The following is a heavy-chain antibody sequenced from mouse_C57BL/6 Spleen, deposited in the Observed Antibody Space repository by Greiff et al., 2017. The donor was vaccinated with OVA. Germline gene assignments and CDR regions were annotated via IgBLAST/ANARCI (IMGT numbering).Heavy chain of an antibody. CDR2: INPSSGYT. CDR3: ARAGYYLPMDY. J-gene: IGHJ4*01. CDR1: GYTFTSYT. Sequence: QVQLQQSGAELARPGASVKMSCKASGYTFTSYTMHWVKQRPGQGLEWIGYINPSSGYTKYNQKFKDKATLTADKSSSTAYMQLSSLTSEDSAVYYRARAGYYLPMDYWGQGTSVTVSS. V-gene: IGHV1-4*01. D-gene: IGHD2-3*01.